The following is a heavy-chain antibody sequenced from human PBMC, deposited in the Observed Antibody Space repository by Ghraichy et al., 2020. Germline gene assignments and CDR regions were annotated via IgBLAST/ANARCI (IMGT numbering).Heavy chain of an antibody. Sequence: GGSLRLSCAASGFTVSSNYMSWVRQAPGKGLEWVSVIYTGGGTSYADSVKGRFTISRDNSKNTLYLQMNSLRAEDTAVYYCARGGYYYYGMDVWGQGTTVTVSS. CDR2: IYTGGGT. D-gene: IGHD3-16*01. J-gene: IGHJ6*02. CDR1: GFTVSSNY. V-gene: IGHV3-66*01. CDR3: ARGGYYYYGMDV.